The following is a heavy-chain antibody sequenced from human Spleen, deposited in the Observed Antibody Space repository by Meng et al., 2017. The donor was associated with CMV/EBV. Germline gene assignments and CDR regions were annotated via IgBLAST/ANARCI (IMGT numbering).Heavy chain of an antibody. CDR2: IYYSGST. CDR3: ARSFGSSWYLGL. D-gene: IGHD6-13*01. CDR1: GGSINSYY. Sequence: SETLSLTCNVSGGSINSYYWSWIRQPPGKGLEWIGYIYYSGSTYYNSSLKSRITISVDRSRSQFSLKVSSVTAADTAVYYCARSFGSSWYLGLWGQGTLVTVSS. V-gene: IGHV4-59*01. J-gene: IGHJ4*02.